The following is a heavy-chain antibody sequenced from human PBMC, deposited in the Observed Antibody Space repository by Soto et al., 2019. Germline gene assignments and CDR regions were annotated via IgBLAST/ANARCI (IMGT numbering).Heavy chain of an antibody. V-gene: IGHV4-34*01. D-gene: IGHD3-10*01. CDR2: VNHSGST. CDR3: ARKYLPYYGSGSPYGMDV. Sequence: QVQLQQWGAGLLKPSETLSLTCGVYGGSFSGYYWSWIRQPPGKGRGGLGEVNHSGSTNYNPSLKSRVTISVDTSKNQFSLKLSSVTAADTALYYCARKYLPYYGSGSPYGMDVWGQGTTVTVSS. J-gene: IGHJ6*02. CDR1: GGSFSGYY.